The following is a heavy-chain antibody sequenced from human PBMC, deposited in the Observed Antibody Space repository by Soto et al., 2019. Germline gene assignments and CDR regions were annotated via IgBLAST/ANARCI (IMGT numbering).Heavy chain of an antibody. CDR1: GGSISSYY. V-gene: IGHV4-59*01. CDR3: ARVAVAGTPSLFGYYYYGMDV. J-gene: IGHJ6*02. D-gene: IGHD6-19*01. Sequence: SETLSLTCTVSGGSISSYYWSWIRQPPGKGLEWIGYIYYSGSTNYNPSLKSRVTISVDTSKNQFSLKLSSVTAADTAVYYCARVAVAGTPSLFGYYYYGMDVWGQGTTVTVSS. CDR2: IYYSGST.